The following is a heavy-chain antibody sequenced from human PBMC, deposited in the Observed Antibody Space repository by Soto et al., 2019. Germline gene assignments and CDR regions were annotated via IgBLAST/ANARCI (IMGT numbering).Heavy chain of an antibody. Sequence: ASGKVSCKASGYTFTGYNMHWVRQAPGQGLEWMGWINPNGGGTNYAQKFQGSVTMTRETSISTAYMELSRLRSDDTAVYYCSRDLRGGGSYYLYYYYGLDVWVQGTTVTVSS. CDR2: INPNGGGT. J-gene: IGHJ6*02. CDR1: GYTFTGYN. CDR3: SRDLRGGGSYYLYYYYGLDV. D-gene: IGHD1-26*01. V-gene: IGHV1-2*02.